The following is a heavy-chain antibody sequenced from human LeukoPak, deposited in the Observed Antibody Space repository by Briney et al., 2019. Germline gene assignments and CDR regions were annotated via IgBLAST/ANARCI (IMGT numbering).Heavy chain of an antibody. Sequence: GASVKVSCKASGGTFSSYAISWVRQAPGQGLEWMGGIIPIFGTANYAQKFQGRDTITTDESTSTAYMELSSLRSEDTAVYYCARDLYYYDSSGSSLDPWGQGTLVTVSS. J-gene: IGHJ5*02. CDR2: IIPIFGTA. CDR3: ARDLYYYDSSGSSLDP. V-gene: IGHV1-69*05. D-gene: IGHD3-22*01. CDR1: GGTFSSYA.